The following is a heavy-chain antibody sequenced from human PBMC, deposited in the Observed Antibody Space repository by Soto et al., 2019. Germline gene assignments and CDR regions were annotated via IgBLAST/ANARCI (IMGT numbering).Heavy chain of an antibody. V-gene: IGHV4-4*07. J-gene: IGHJ5*02. D-gene: IGHD6-13*01. CDR1: GDSISNYY. CDR2: VSSTGST. CDR3: ARGVPAAGTDWFDP. Sequence: SETLSLTCPVSGDSISNYYWNWIRQSADKRLEWIGRVSSTGSTFYNPSLQNRVTLSVDTSKNQFSLNLTSVTAEDTAVSYCARGVPAAGTDWFDPWGHGTLVTVAS.